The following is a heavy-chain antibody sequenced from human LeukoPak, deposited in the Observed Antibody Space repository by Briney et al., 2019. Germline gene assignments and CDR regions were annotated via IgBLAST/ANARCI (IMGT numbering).Heavy chain of an antibody. CDR3: ARETMVRGVTSWFDP. D-gene: IGHD3-10*01. CDR1: GFTFSSYA. CDR2: ISRSGGST. J-gene: IGHJ5*02. V-gene: IGHV3-23*01. Sequence: GGSLRLSCAASGFTFSSYAMSWVRQAPGKGLEWVSGISRSGGSTYYADSVKGRFTISRDNSKNTVYLQMNSLRAEDTAVYYCARETMVRGVTSWFDPWGQGTLVTVSS.